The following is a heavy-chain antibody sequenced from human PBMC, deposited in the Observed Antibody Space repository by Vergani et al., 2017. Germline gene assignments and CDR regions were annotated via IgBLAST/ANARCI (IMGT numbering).Heavy chain of an antibody. CDR2: ISWNSGSI. D-gene: IGHD3-10*01. CDR1: GFTFDDYA. J-gene: IGHJ3*02. V-gene: IGHV3-9*01. Sequence: EVQLVESGGGLIQPGGSLRLSCAASGFTFDDYAMHCVRQAPGKGLEWVSGISWNSGSIGYADSVKGRFTISRDNAKNSLYLQMNSLRAEDTALYYCAKGVRGVMGNDAFDIWGQGTMVTVSS. CDR3: AKGVRGVMGNDAFDI.